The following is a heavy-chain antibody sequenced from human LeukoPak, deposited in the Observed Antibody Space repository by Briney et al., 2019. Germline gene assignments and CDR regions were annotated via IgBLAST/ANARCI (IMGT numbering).Heavy chain of an antibody. CDR3: ARLSSSGSLDY. Sequence: SETLSLNCTVSGGSISSYYCSWIRQPAGKGLEWIGRIYSSGSTNYNPSLKSRVTMSVDTSKNQFSLKLNSVTAADTAVYYCARLSSSGSLDYWGQGTLVTVSS. V-gene: IGHV4-4*07. CDR1: GGSISSYY. CDR2: IYSSGST. J-gene: IGHJ4*02. D-gene: IGHD6-25*01.